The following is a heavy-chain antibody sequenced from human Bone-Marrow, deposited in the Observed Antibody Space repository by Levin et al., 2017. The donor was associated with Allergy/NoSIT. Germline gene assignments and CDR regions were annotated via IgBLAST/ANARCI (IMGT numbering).Heavy chain of an antibody. V-gene: IGHV4-39*02. CDR3: ARRTYFGEGSYYAATFDH. J-gene: IGHJ4*02. CDR2: IYYNGKT. Sequence: PSETLSLTCTVAGSSTTSTSFHWGWIRQSPGKGLEWIGTIYYNGKTYYNPSLSSRGTISIDTSRNSFSLRLRSVTATDTAVYYCARRTYFGEGSYYAATFDHWGQGTLVTVSS. D-gene: IGHD3-10*01. CDR1: GSSTTSTSFH.